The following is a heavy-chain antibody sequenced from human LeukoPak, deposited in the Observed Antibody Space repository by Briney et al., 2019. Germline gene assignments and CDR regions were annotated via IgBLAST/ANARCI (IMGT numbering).Heavy chain of an antibody. CDR2: ISSSGSYT. CDR1: GFTFSEYY. V-gene: IGHV3-11*05. Sequence: GGSLRLSCAASGFTFSEYYMSWIRQAPGKGLEWVSYISSSGSYTNQAVSVKGRFTISRDNAKNSLFLQMNSLRAEDTAVYYCARVSKAANPTSDSPWFDPWGQGTLVTVSS. D-gene: IGHD2-15*01. CDR3: ARVSKAANPTSDSPWFDP. J-gene: IGHJ5*02.